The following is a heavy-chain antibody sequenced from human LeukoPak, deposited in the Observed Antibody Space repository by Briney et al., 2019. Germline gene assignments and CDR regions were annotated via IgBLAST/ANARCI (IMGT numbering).Heavy chain of an antibody. CDR2: ISGSGGST. CDR3: ASGYSSSWATFDY. Sequence: GGSLRLSCAASGFTFSSYAMSWVRQAPGKGLEWVSAISGSGGSTNYADSVKGRFTISRDNAKNSLYLQMNSLRADDTAVYYCASGYSSSWATFDYWGQGTLVAVSS. V-gene: IGHV3-23*01. CDR1: GFTFSSYA. D-gene: IGHD6-13*01. J-gene: IGHJ4*02.